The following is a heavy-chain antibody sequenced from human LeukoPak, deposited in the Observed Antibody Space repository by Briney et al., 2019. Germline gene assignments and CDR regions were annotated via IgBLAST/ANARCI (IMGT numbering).Heavy chain of an antibody. D-gene: IGHD7-27*01. Sequence: GGSLRLSCADSGFTFNNYAMTWVRQAPGKGLEWVSTISAIGGITYYADSVKGRFTISRDNSNNALYVQMNGLRAEDTAIYYCARNWVDYWGQGTLVTVSS. V-gene: IGHV3-23*01. CDR3: ARNWVDY. J-gene: IGHJ4*02. CDR2: ISAIGGIT. CDR1: GFTFNNYA.